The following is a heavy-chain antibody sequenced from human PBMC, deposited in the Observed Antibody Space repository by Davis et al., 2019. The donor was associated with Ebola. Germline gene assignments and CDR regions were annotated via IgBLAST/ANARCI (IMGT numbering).Heavy chain of an antibody. CDR1: SGSMSSYY. V-gene: IGHV4-59*01. Sequence: SETLSLTCSVSSGSMSSYYWSWIRQPPGKGLEWIGYIYYSGSTNYNPSLKSRVTISVDTSKNQFSLKLSSVTAADTAVYYCAREDYGGNAFDPWGQGTLVTVSS. D-gene: IGHD4-23*01. CDR3: AREDYGGNAFDP. CDR2: IYYSGST. J-gene: IGHJ5*02.